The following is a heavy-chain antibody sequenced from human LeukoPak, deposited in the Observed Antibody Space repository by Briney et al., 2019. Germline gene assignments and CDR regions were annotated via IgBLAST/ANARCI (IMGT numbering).Heavy chain of an antibody. CDR2: IYHGGST. CDR1: GGSISSGGYS. V-gene: IGHV4-30-2*01. J-gene: IGHJ4*02. Sequence: SQTLSLTCAVSGGSISSGGYSWSWIRQPPGKGLEWIGYIYHGGSTYYNPSLKSRVTISVDRSKNQFSLKLSSVTAADTAVYYCARASYYYGSGSYYIEQYYFDYWGQGTLVTVSS. D-gene: IGHD3-10*01. CDR3: ARASYYYGSGSYYIEQYYFDY.